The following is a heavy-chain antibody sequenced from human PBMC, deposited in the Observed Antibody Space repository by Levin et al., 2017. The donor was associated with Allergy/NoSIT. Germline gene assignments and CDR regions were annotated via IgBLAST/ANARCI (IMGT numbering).Heavy chain of an antibody. V-gene: IGHV3-11*01. J-gene: IGHJ4*02. CDR3: AREYYGKFDS. Sequence: GGSLRLSCAASGFSFSVQWMSWLRQAPGKGLEWVSYIDKSGSQRDYADSVKGRFTISRENDRNSLYLQMNSLTAEDTAVYYCAREYYGKFDSWGPGTLVTVSS. CDR2: IDKSGSQR. D-gene: IGHD4-17*01. CDR1: GFSFSVQW.